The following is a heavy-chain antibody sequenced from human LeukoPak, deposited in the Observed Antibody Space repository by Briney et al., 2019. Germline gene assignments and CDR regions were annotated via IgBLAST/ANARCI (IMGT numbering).Heavy chain of an antibody. CDR3: TLIKGWGSGTYYLDY. J-gene: IGHJ4*02. V-gene: IGHV3-15*01. CDR2: IKSKSAGGTI. D-gene: IGHD3-10*01. CDR1: GFDIYNDW. Sequence: GGSLRLSCAASGFDIYNDWMSWVRQAPGRGLEWVGRIKSKSAGGTIDYAAPVNGRFIISRDDSKDTLYLQMNSLKTEDTAMYYCTLIKGWGSGTYYLDYWGQGTLVTVSS.